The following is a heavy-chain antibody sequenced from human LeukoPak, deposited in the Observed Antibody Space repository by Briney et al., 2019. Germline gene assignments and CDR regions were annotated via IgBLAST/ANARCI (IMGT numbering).Heavy chain of an antibody. CDR2: IYSGGST. CDR3: AKNGDRGAYCSGGSCYPYSHYYMDV. V-gene: IGHV3-53*01. J-gene: IGHJ6*03. Sequence: GGSLRLSCAASGFTVSSNYMSWVRQAPGKGLEWVSVIYSGGSTYYADSVKGRFTISRDNSKNTLYLQMNSLRAEDTAIYYCAKNGDRGAYCSGGSCYPYSHYYMDVWGKGTTVTISS. D-gene: IGHD2-15*01. CDR1: GFTVSSNY.